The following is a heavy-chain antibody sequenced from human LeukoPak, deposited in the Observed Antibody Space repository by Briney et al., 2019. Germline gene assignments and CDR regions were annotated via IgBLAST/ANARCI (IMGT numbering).Heavy chain of an antibody. CDR2: VYGRGTT. J-gene: IGHJ3*02. V-gene: IGHV3-53*01. CDR3: ARLGYFYSSGFYAPDASDI. D-gene: IGHD3-22*01. Sequence: GGSLRLSCVASGFTVRGDYMTWVRQAPGKGLEWVSFVYGRGTTYYEDSAKGRFTITRNSYKNTPFLQMNSLRVGDTAVYYCARLGYFYSSGFYAPDASDIWGQGTVVTVSS. CDR1: GFTVRGDY.